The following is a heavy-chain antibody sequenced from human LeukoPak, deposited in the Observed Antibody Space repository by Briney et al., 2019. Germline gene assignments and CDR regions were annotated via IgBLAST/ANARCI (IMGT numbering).Heavy chain of an antibody. CDR1: GFTFSSYA. D-gene: IGHD2/OR15-2a*01. CDR2: INSDGSWT. J-gene: IGHJ4*02. CDR3: VSFYETY. V-gene: IGHV3-74*01. Sequence: GGSLRLSCAASGFTFSSYAMHWVRQAPGKGLVWVSHINSDGSWTSYADSVKGRFTISKDNAKNTVYLQMNSLRAEDTAVYYCVSFYETYWGRGTLDTVSS.